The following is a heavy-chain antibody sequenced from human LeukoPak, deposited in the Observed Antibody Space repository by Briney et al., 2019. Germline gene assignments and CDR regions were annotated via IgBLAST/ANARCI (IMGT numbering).Heavy chain of an antibody. Sequence: SETLSLTCTVSGGSISSSSYYWGWIRQPPGKGLEWIGSIYYSGSTYYNPSLKSRVTIPVDTSKNQFSLKLSSVTAADTAVYYCARVEHGSGSYGERWSWFDPWGQGTLVTVSS. D-gene: IGHD3-10*01. CDR3: ARVEHGSGSYGERWSWFDP. CDR2: IYYSGST. V-gene: IGHV4-39*07. J-gene: IGHJ5*02. CDR1: GGSISSSSYY.